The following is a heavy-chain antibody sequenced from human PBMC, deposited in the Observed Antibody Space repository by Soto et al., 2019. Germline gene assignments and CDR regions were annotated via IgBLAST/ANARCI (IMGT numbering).Heavy chain of an antibody. Sequence: SETLSLTCAVYGGSFSGYYWSWIRQPPGKGLEWIGEINHSGSTNYNPSLKSRVTISVDTSKNQFSLKLSSVTAADTAVYYCARGRSGSGWRRRPFDIWGQGTMVTVSS. CDR3: ARGRSGSGWRRRPFDI. V-gene: IGHV4-34*01. CDR2: INHSGST. D-gene: IGHD6-19*01. CDR1: GGSFSGYY. J-gene: IGHJ3*02.